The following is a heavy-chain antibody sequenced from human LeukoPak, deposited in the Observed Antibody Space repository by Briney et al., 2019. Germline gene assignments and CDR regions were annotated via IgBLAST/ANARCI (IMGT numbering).Heavy chain of an antibody. V-gene: IGHV3-23*01. CDR1: GFTFSSYA. Sequence: GGSLRLSCAASGFTFSSYAMSWVRQAPGKGLEWVSAISGSGGSTYYADSVKGRFTISRDNSKNTLYLQMNSLRAEDTAVYYCARDFTGFFGVVSPPYHVPQRLGYFDLWGRGTLVTVSS. CDR2: ISGSGGST. CDR3: ARDFTGFFGVVSPPYHVPQRLGYFDL. J-gene: IGHJ2*01. D-gene: IGHD3-3*01.